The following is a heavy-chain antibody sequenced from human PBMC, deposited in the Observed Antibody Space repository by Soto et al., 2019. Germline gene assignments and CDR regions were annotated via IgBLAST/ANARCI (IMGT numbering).Heavy chain of an antibody. CDR2: IRSKAYGGTT. D-gene: IGHD3-22*01. V-gene: IGHV3-49*03. CDR3: TRVYYYDSSGSFDY. Sequence: PGGSLRLSCTASGFTFGDYAMSWFRQAPGKGLEWVGFIRSKAYGGTTEYAASVKGRFTISRDDSKSIAYLQMNSLKTEDTAVYYCTRVYYYDSSGSFDYWGQGTLVTVSS. J-gene: IGHJ4*02. CDR1: GFTFGDYA.